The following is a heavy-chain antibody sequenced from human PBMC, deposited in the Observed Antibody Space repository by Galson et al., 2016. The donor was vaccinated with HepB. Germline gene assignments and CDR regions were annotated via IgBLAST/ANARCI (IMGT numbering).Heavy chain of an antibody. Sequence: SLRLSCAASGFTFSGSAMHWVRQASGKGLEWVGRIRSKANSYATAYAASVKGRFTIPRDDSKNTAYLQMNSLKTEDTAVYYCTRTTAPGLIFGVRGHYYGMDVWGQGTTVTVSS. CDR2: IRSKANSYAT. V-gene: IGHV3-73*01. CDR3: TRTTAPGLIFGVRGHYYGMDV. CDR1: GFTFSGSA. D-gene: IGHD3/OR15-3a*01. J-gene: IGHJ6*02.